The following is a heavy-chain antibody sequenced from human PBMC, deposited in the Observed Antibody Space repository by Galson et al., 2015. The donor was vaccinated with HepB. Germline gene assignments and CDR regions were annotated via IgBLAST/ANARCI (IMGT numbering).Heavy chain of an antibody. CDR3: ARIGPSTSTSSFDY. V-gene: IGHV2-70*04. CDR1: GFSRSTSGMR. J-gene: IGHJ4*02. D-gene: IGHD2-2*01. Sequence: PALVKPTQTLALTSTVPGFSRSTSGMRGGWIRQPPGQAVEWLARIEWDNEKFYSTSLKTRRTISKDTSRNQVVLIMTNMDPGDKATQYCARIGPSTSTSSFDYWGQGTLVTVSS. CDR2: IEWDNEK.